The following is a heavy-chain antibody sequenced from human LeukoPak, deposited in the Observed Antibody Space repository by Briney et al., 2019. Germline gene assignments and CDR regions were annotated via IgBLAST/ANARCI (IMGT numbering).Heavy chain of an antibody. J-gene: IGHJ4*02. D-gene: IGHD1-26*01. CDR1: GFTFSGYW. CDR3: ANSIVGATKLSY. Sequence: GGSLRLSCAASGFTFSGYWMSWVRQAPGKGLEWVANIKQDGSGKYFVDSVKGRFTISRDNAKNSLFLQMNSLRAEDTAVYYCANSIVGATKLSYWGQGTLVTVSS. V-gene: IGHV3-7*05. CDR2: IKQDGSGK.